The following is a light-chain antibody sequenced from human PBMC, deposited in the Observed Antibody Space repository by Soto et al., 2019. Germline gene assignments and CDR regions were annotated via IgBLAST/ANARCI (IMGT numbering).Light chain of an antibody. CDR2: GAS. CDR3: QQYGSSLYT. V-gene: IGKV3-20*01. CDR1: QSVSGSY. J-gene: IGKJ2*01. Sequence: EIVLTQSPGTLSLSPGERATLSCRASQSVSGSYLAWYQQKPGQAPRLLIYGASSRATGIPDRFSGSGSGTDITLTNSRLEPEDFAVYYCQQYGSSLYTFGQGTKLEIK.